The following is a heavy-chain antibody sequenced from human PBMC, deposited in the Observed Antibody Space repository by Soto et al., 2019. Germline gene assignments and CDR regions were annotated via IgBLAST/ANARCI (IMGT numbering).Heavy chain of an antibody. Sequence: ASVKVSCKASGYTFTSYYMHWVRQAPGQGLEWMGIINPSGGSTSYAQKFQGRVTMTRDTSTSTVYMELSSLRSEDTAVYYCARDPGDIVVVVGGDYWGQGTLVTSPQ. CDR1: GYTFTSYY. V-gene: IGHV1-46*03. D-gene: IGHD2-15*01. CDR3: ARDPGDIVVVVGGDY. J-gene: IGHJ4*02. CDR2: INPSGGST.